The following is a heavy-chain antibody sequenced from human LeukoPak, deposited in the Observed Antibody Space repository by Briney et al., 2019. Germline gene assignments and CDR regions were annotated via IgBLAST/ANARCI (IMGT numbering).Heavy chain of an antibody. Sequence: GASLRLSCAASGLNFRAYGMSWVRQAPGKGLEWASTISGSGDSTYHADSVKGRFTISRDNSKNTLSLQMNSLRAEDTAVYFCARDYFGSGTYYPYQYYGMDVWGQGTTVTVSS. V-gene: IGHV3-23*01. CDR1: GLNFRAYG. D-gene: IGHD3-10*01. J-gene: IGHJ6*02. CDR3: ARDYFGSGTYYPYQYYGMDV. CDR2: ISGSGDST.